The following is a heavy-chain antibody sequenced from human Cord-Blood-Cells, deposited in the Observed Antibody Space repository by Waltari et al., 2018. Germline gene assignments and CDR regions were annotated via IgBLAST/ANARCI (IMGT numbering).Heavy chain of an antibody. CDR1: GGSISSGGYY. D-gene: IGHD4-17*01. CDR3: AGHDYGDEEVDY. Sequence: QVQLQESGPGLVKPSQTLSLSCTVSGGSISSGGYYWSWIRQHPGKGLEWIGYIYYSGSTYYNPSLKSRVTISVDTSKNQFSLKLSSVTAADTAVYYCAGHDYGDEEVDYWGQGTLVTVSS. CDR2: IYYSGST. J-gene: IGHJ4*02. V-gene: IGHV4-31*03.